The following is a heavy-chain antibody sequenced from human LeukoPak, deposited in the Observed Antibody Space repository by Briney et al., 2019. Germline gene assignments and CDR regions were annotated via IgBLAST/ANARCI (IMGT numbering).Heavy chain of an antibody. CDR3: ARHGRSTATTYNWFDP. J-gene: IGHJ5*02. CDR1: RYSFTNYW. Sequence: GDSLKISCKDSRYSFTNYWISWVRQMPGKGLEWMGNIDPSDSYTNYSPSFQGHVTISVDKSISTAYLQWSSLKASDTAMYYCARHGRSTATTYNWFDPWGQGTLVTVSS. CDR2: IDPSDSYT. V-gene: IGHV5-10-1*01. D-gene: IGHD1-1*01.